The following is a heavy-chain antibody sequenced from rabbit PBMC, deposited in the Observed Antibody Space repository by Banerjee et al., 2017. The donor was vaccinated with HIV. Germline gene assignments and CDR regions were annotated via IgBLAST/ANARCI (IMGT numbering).Heavy chain of an antibody. Sequence: QSLEESGGDLVKPGASLTLTCTASGFSFSSRYYMCWVRQAPGKRLEWIGYIYTTSGRTDYANWAKGRFTISKTSSTTVTLQMTSLTAADTATYFCARGDDYAGYGVSVHTLWGQGTLVTVS. V-gene: IGHV1S40*01. CDR2: IYTTSGRT. J-gene: IGHJ4*01. D-gene: IGHD7-1*01. CDR3: ARGDDYAGYGVSVHTL. CDR1: GFSFSSRYY.